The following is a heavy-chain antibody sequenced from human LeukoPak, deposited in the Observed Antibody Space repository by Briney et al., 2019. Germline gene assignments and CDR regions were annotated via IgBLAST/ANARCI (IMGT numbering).Heavy chain of an antibody. V-gene: IGHV4-59*08. CDR2: IYYSGST. D-gene: IGHD3-22*01. J-gene: IGHJ4*02. CDR3: TRHGTYYYDSSGYYFDY. Sequence: PSETLSLTCTGSGGXISSYYCSWIRQPPGKGLEWRGYIYYSGSTNYNPSLKSRVTISVDTSTNQFSLKLSSVTAADTAVYYCTRHGTYYYDSSGYYFDYWGQGTLVTVSS. CDR1: GGXISSYY.